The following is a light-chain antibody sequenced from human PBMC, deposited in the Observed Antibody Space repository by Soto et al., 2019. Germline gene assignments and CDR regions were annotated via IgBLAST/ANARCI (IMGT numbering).Light chain of an antibody. CDR2: AAS. Sequence: IPLTQSPSSLSASVGDSVPITCRASQSISSYLNWYQQKPGQAPKLLIYAASSLQSGVASRFSGSGAGTDFTLTISRLQPEDVATDDWQQSYRTPYTCGQGTKLEIK. V-gene: IGKV1-39*01. CDR3: QQSYRTPYT. J-gene: IGKJ2*01. CDR1: QSISSY.